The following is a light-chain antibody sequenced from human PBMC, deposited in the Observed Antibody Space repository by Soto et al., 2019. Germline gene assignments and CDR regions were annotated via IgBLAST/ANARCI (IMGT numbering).Light chain of an antibody. Sequence: DIQMTQSPSSLSASVGARVTITCRASQSISTYLIWYQQKPGKAPKLLLYATSSLQSGVPSRFSGSGSGTDFTLTISSLQPEDFATYYCQQSYSTPPGTFGQGTKV. J-gene: IGKJ1*01. CDR2: ATS. V-gene: IGKV1-39*01. CDR3: QQSYSTPPGT. CDR1: QSISTY.